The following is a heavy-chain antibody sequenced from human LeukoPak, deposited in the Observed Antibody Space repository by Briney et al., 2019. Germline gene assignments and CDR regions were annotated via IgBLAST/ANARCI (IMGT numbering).Heavy chain of an antibody. D-gene: IGHD3-3*02. CDR1: GFTFASYW. CDR3: VTGTFLNDRSQYRHFDR. CDR2: IKQDGSEK. Sequence: PGGSLRLSCGGSGFTFASYWMTWVRQAPGKGLEWVADIKQDGSEKSLVDSVKGRFTISRDNAKNSLYLQMNSLRAEDTALYFCVTGTFLNDRSQYRHFDRWGQGTLVSVSS. V-gene: IGHV3-7*04. J-gene: IGHJ4*02.